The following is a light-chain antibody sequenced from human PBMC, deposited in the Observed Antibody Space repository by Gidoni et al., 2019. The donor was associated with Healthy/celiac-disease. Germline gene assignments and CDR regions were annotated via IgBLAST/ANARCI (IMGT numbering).Light chain of an antibody. Sequence: ELVLTQSPATLSLSPGERAPLSFRASQSVSSYLAWYQQKPGQAPRLLIYDASNRATGIPARFSGSGSGTDFTLTISSLESEDFAVYYCQQRSSWPLTFXGXTKVEIK. V-gene: IGKV3-11*01. J-gene: IGKJ4*01. CDR3: QQRSSWPLT. CDR2: DAS. CDR1: QSVSSY.